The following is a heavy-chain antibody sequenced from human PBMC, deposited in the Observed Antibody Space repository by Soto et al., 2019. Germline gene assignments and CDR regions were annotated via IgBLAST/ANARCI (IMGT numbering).Heavy chain of an antibody. V-gene: IGHV1-18*01. CDR1: GYTFNTFG. Sequence: ASVKVSCKASGYTFNTFGITWVRQAPGQGLEWMGCVNGYNNKRDYSRKLQDRITLTADPSTSTSYMELRSLTSDDTAVYYCARDSSGRGLTKIDYWGQGTQVTVSS. D-gene: IGHD4-4*01. J-gene: IGHJ4*02. CDR3: ARDSSGRGLTKIDY. CDR2: VNGYNNKR.